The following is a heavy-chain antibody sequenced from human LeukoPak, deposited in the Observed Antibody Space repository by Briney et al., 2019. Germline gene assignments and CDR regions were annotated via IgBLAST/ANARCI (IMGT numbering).Heavy chain of an antibody. CDR1: GDSVASNSTA. Sequence: QTLSLTYVISGDSVASNSTACTWIRQSPSRGLEWLGRTYYRSRWYNDYAVSVKGRITINPDTSKNQFSLQLNSVTPEDTAVYYCARGGQGDGYSADEAFDFWGQGTVVTVS. V-gene: IGHV6-1*01. CDR2: TYYRSRWYN. J-gene: IGHJ3*01. D-gene: IGHD5-24*01. CDR3: ARGGQGDGYSADEAFDF.